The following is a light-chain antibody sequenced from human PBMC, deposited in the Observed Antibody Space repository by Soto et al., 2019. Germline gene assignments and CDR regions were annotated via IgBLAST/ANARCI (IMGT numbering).Light chain of an antibody. Sequence: AIQMTQSPSSLSASVGDRVTITCRASQGIRNDLGWYQQKPGKAPKLLIYAASSLQSGVPSRFSGSGSGTDFPLTISRLQAEDFATYYCLQDYNYPLTFGGGTKVEIK. CDR1: QGIRND. V-gene: IGKV1-6*01. CDR2: AAS. J-gene: IGKJ4*01. CDR3: LQDYNYPLT.